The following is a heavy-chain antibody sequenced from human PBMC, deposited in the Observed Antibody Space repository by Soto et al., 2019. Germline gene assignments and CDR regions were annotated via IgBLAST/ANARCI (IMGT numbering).Heavy chain of an antibody. CDR3: TRAGPATCSSHSCYAYSPDV. CDR1: GFTFSSYW. CDR2: INNDGSIT. D-gene: IGHD2-2*01. V-gene: IGHV3-74*01. Sequence: GGSLRLSCAASGFTFSSYWMHWVRQTPGKGLVWVSRINNDGSITNYADSVKGRFTISRDNAKNTLYLQLNSLRAEDTAVYYCTRAGPATCSSHSCYAYSPDVWGKGTTVTVSS. J-gene: IGHJ6*04.